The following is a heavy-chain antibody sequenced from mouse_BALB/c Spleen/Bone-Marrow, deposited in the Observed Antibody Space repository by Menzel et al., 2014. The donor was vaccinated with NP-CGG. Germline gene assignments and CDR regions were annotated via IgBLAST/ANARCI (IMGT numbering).Heavy chain of an antibody. D-gene: IGHD1-1*01. V-gene: IGHV3-1*02. CDR2: IHYSGST. CDR1: GYSITSGYS. Sequence: EVQLQQSGPDLVKPSQSLSLTCTVTGYSITSGYSCHWIRQFPGNKLEWMGYIHYSGSTNYNPSLKSRISITRDTSKNQFFLQLNSVTTEDTATYYCASITTVVVPFDYWGQGTTLTVSS. J-gene: IGHJ2*01. CDR3: ASITTVVVPFDY.